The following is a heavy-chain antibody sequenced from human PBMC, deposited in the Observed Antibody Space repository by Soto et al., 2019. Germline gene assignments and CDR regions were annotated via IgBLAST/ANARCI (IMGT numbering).Heavy chain of an antibody. CDR1: GFTFSTYA. J-gene: IGHJ4*02. CDR2: ISGSGGST. D-gene: IGHD6-19*01. CDR3: AKERHPLKWLVVRNYFDY. Sequence: GESLKISCVASGFTFSTYAMSWVRQAPGKGLEWVSAISGSGGSTYYADSVKGRFTISRDNSKNTLYLQMNSLRAEDTAVYYCAKERHPLKWLVVRNYFDYWGQGTLVTVSS. V-gene: IGHV3-23*01.